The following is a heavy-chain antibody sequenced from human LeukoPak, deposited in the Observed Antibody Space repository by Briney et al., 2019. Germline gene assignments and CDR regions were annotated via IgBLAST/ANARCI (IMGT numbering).Heavy chain of an antibody. V-gene: IGHV3-23*01. D-gene: IGHD5-12*01. J-gene: IGHJ4*02. CDR1: GFTFSNHA. Sequence: GGSLRLSCVASGFTFSNHAMSWVRQAPGKGLEWVPAISGSTIYTYYADSVKGRFTTSRDNSKNTLYLQMNSLSVEDTAVYFCASQVSGYYFFDSWGQGTLVTVSS. CDR3: ASQVSGYYFFDS. CDR2: ISGSTIYT.